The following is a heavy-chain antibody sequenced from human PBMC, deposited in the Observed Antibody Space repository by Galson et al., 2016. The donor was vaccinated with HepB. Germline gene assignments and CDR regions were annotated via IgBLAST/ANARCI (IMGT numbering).Heavy chain of an antibody. CDR3: ARELGGKLMYHYGMDV. V-gene: IGHV3-33*01. D-gene: IGHD4-23*01. J-gene: IGHJ6*02. CDR1: GFTFSSYG. Sequence: SLRLSCAASGFTFSSYGMHWVRQAPGKGLEWVAGIWSDGSNKYYSDSVKGRFTISRDNSKNTLYLQMNSLRVEDTAVYYCARELGGKLMYHYGMDVCGQGTTVIVSS. CDR2: IWSDGSNK.